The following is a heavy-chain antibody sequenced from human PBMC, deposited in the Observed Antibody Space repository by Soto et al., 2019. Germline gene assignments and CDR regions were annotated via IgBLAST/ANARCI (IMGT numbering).Heavy chain of an antibody. CDR2: IYYSGST. J-gene: IGHJ5*02. Sequence: QVQLQESGPGLVKPSQTLSLTCTVSGGSISSGDYYWSWIRQPPGKGLEWIGYIYYSGSTYYNPSLKSRVTISVDTSKNQFSLKLSSVTAADTAVYYCARAFDSYYDSSGYSNWFDPWGQGTLVTVSS. D-gene: IGHD3-22*01. V-gene: IGHV4-30-4*01. CDR1: GGSISSGDYY. CDR3: ARAFDSYYDSSGYSNWFDP.